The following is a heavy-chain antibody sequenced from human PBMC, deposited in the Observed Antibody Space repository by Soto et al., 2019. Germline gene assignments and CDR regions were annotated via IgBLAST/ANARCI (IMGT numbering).Heavy chain of an antibody. D-gene: IGHD3-3*01. Sequence: SVKVSCKASGGTFSSYAISWVRQAPGQGLGWMGGIIPIFGTANYSQKFQGRVTITADESTSTAYMELSSLRTGDTAVYYCSRAPIFGVATILGWFDPWGQGTLVTVSS. CDR3: SRAPIFGVATILGWFDP. CDR2: IIPIFGTA. J-gene: IGHJ5*02. CDR1: GGTFSSYA. V-gene: IGHV1-69*13.